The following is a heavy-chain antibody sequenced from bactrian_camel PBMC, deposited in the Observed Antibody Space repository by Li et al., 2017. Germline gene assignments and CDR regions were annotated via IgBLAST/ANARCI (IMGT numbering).Heavy chain of an antibody. Sequence: HVQLVESGGGSVQAGGSLRLSCAASGFTFDDHDMGWFRQAHGDGCELVSTISSERSTYCADSVKGRFTISRDNAKKAVYLEMNSLKPEDTGVYYCAADRGYGLDCDDASGYWGQGTQVTVS. CDR2: TISSERST. D-gene: IGHD3*01. J-gene: IGHJ6*01. CDR3: AADRGYGLDCDDASGY. CDR1: GFTFDDHD. V-gene: IGHV3S63*01.